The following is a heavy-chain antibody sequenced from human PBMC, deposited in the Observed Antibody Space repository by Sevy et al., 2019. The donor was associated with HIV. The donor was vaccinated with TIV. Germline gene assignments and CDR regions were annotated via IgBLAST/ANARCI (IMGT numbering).Heavy chain of an antibody. CDR1: GFTFNVYE. V-gene: IGHV3-48*03. CDR3: TNYVHY. Sequence: GGSLRLSCAASGFTFNVYEMNWVRQAPGKGLEGVSYISSGFSKSYADSVKGRFTISRDNTKNSLYLQMNSLRAEDTAVYYCTNYVHYWGQGTLVTVSS. J-gene: IGHJ4*02. CDR2: ISSGFSK.